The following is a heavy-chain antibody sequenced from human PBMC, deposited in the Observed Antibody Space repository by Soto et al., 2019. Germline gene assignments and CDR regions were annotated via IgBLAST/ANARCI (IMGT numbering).Heavy chain of an antibody. V-gene: IGHV4-31*03. CDR3: ASKYCSSTSCWRLYYYYGMDV. Sequence: SETLSITCTFSGGSISIGVYYWSWIRQHPGKGMEWIGYIYYSGSTYYNPSLKSRVTISVDTSKNQFSLKLSSVTAADTAVYYCASKYCSSTSCWRLYYYYGMDVWGQGTTVTVSS. D-gene: IGHD2-2*01. CDR1: GGSISIGVYY. J-gene: IGHJ6*01. CDR2: IYYSGST.